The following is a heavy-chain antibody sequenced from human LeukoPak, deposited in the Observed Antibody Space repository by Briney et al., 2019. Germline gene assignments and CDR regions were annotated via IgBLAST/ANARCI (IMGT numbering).Heavy chain of an antibody. CDR2: IYTSGST. V-gene: IGHV4-4*07. CDR3: ARQYLAVAGRWFNS. CDR1: GGSISSYY. D-gene: IGHD6-19*01. J-gene: IGHJ5*01. Sequence: SETLSLTCTVSGGSISSYYWSWIRQPAGKGLEWIGRIYTSGSTNYNPSLKSRVTMSVDTSKNQFSLKLSSVTAADTAVYYCARQYLAVAGRWFNSWGQGTLVTVSS.